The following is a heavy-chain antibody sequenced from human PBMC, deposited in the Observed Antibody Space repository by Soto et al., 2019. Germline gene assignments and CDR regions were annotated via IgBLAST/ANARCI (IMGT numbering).Heavy chain of an antibody. CDR2: IYWDDDK. Sequence: QITLKESGPTLVKPTQTLTLTCTFSGFSLSTSGVGVGWIRQPPGKALEWLALIYWDDDKRYSPSLKSRLTNTKDPSKNQGVLTMTNMAPVDTATYYCAESGYEAPDYYGMDVCGQGTTVTVSS. D-gene: IGHD5-12*01. V-gene: IGHV2-5*02. CDR3: AESGYEAPDYYGMDV. J-gene: IGHJ6*01. CDR1: GFSLSTSGVG.